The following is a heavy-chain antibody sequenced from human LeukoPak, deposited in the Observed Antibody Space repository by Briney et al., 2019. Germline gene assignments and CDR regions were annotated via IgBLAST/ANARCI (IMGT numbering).Heavy chain of an antibody. CDR1: GGTFSSYA. J-gene: IGHJ5*02. CDR2: IIPIFGTA. D-gene: IGHD6-13*01. CDR3: ASRLFSSWYPKDNWFDP. V-gene: IGHV1-69*05. Sequence: ASVKVSCKASGGTFSSYAISWVRQAPGQGLEWMGGIIPIFGTANYAQKFQGRVTITTDESTSTAYMELSSLRSEDTAVYYCASRLFSSWYPKDNWFDPWGQGTLVTVSS.